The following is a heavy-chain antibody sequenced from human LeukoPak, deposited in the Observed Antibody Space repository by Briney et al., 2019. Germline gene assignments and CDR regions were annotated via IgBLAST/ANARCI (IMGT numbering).Heavy chain of an antibody. CDR3: ARDATFGQPPLYYYYMDV. D-gene: IGHD3-10*01. Sequence: SETLSLTCTVSGGSISSGSYYWSWIRQPAGKGLEWIGRIYTSGSTNYNPSLKSRVTISVDTSKNQFSLKLSSVTAADTAVYYCARDATFGQPPLYYYYMDVWGKGTTATVSS. J-gene: IGHJ6*03. V-gene: IGHV4-61*02. CDR1: GGSISSGSYY. CDR2: IYTSGST.